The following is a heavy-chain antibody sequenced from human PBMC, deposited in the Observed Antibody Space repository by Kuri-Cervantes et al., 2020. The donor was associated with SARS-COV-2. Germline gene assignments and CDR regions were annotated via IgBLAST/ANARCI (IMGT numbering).Heavy chain of an antibody. V-gene: IGHV3-23*01. Sequence: GGSLRLSCAASGFTFSSCAMSWVRQAPGKGLEWVSSISGSGGSTYYADSVKGRFTISRDNSKNTVYLQMNNLEVEDTAVYFCATGFTSVWFRPLAYWGQGTLVTVSS. CDR3: ATGFTSVWFRPLAY. CDR2: ISGSGGST. J-gene: IGHJ4*02. D-gene: IGHD3-10*01. CDR1: GFTFSSCA.